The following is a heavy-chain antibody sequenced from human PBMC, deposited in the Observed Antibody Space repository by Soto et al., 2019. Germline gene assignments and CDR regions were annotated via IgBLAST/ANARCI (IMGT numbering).Heavy chain of an antibody. CDR3: ANFYYDSSGATVGFDP. Sequence: GGSLRLSCAASGFTFSNYAMHWVRQAPGKGLEWVAVISYDGSNKYYADSVKGRFTISRDNSKNTLYLQMNSLRAEDTAVYYCANFYYDSSGATVGFDPWGQGTLVTVSS. CDR2: ISYDGSNK. D-gene: IGHD3-22*01. CDR1: GFTFSNYA. V-gene: IGHV3-30*18. J-gene: IGHJ5*02.